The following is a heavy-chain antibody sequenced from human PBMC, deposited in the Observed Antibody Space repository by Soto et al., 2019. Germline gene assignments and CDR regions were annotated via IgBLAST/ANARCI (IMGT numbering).Heavy chain of an antibody. D-gene: IGHD5-12*01. CDR1: VGSINTFY. CDR3: AREGSYSAYNFAHGIQLWSFDF. J-gene: IGHJ4*02. V-gene: IGHV4-4*07. CDR2: IFSSGST. Sequence: SETLSITCTVSVGSINTFYWGWVGQPAGKGLDLIGRIFSSGSTSFNPSLESRVAMSVDTSKNHFSLNLSSVTAADMAVYYCAREGSYSAYNFAHGIQLWSFDFWGQGAMVTVSS.